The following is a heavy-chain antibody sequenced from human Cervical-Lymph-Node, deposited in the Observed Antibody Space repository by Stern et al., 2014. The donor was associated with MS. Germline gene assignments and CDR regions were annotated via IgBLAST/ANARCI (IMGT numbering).Heavy chain of an antibody. Sequence: VQLLESGPGLVKPSETLSLTCTVSGGSISSYYWSWIRQPPGKGLEWIGYIYYSGSTNYNPSLKSRVTISVDTSKNQFSLKLSSVTAADTAVYYCASCRDGYNCFDYWGQGTLVTVSS. CDR3: ASCRDGYNCFDY. V-gene: IGHV4-59*01. CDR2: IYYSGST. CDR1: GGSISSYY. D-gene: IGHD5-24*01. J-gene: IGHJ4*02.